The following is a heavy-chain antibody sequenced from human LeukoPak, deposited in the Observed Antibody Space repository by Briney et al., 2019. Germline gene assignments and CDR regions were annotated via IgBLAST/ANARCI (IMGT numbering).Heavy chain of an antibody. CDR3: ARDTGYSSGWYVPSYYMDV. D-gene: IGHD6-19*01. J-gene: IGHJ6*03. CDR2: IKQDGSEK. CDR1: GFTFSSYW. Sequence: GGSLRLSCAASGFTFSSYWMIWVRQAPGKGLEWVANIKQDGSEKYYVDSVKGRFTISRDNAKNSLYLQMNSLRAEDTAVYYCARDTGYSSGWYVPSYYMDVWGKGTTVTVSS. V-gene: IGHV3-7*01.